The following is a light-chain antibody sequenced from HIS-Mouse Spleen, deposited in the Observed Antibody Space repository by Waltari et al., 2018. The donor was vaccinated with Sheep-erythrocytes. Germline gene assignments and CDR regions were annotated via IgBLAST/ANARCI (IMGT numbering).Light chain of an antibody. CDR3: CADAGSYNHV. CDR1: SSDVGGYNY. V-gene: IGLV2-11*01. J-gene: IGLJ1*01. Sequence: QSALTQPRSVSGSPGQSVTISCTGTSSDVGGYNYVPWYQQHPGKAPKLMIYDVSKRPSGVPDRFSGSKSGNTASLTISGRQAEDEADYYCCADAGSYNHVFATGTKVTVL. CDR2: DVS.